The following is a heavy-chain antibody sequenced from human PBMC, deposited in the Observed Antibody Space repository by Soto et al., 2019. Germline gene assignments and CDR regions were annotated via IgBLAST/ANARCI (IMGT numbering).Heavy chain of an antibody. Sequence: PSETLSLTCAVSGGSISSSNWWSWVRQPPGKGLEWIGEIYHSGSTNYNPSLKSRVTISVDKSKNQFSLKLSSVTAADTAVYYWARDNTGTKYYYDSGHGMDVWGQGTTVTVSS. CDR1: GGSISSSNW. J-gene: IGHJ6*02. V-gene: IGHV4-4*02. D-gene: IGHD3-22*01. CDR2: IYHSGST. CDR3: ARDNTGTKYYYDSGHGMDV.